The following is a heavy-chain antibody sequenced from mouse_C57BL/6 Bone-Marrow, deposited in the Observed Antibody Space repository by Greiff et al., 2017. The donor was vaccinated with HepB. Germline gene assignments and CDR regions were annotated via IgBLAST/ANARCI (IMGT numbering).Heavy chain of an antibody. CDR1: GYTFTSYW. CDR3: ARGYYYGSSSDYFDY. Sequence: QVQLQQPGAELVKPGASVKMSCKASGYTFTSYWITWVKQRPGQGLEWIGDIYPGSGSTNYNEKFKSKATLTVDTSSSTAYMQLSSLTSEDSAVYYGARGYYYGSSSDYFDYWGQGTTLTVSS. CDR2: IYPGSGST. D-gene: IGHD1-1*01. V-gene: IGHV1-55*01. J-gene: IGHJ2*01.